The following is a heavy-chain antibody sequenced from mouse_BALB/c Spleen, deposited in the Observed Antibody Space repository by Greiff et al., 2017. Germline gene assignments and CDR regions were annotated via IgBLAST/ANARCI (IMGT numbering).Heavy chain of an antibody. CDR1: GYTFTDYA. CDR2: ISTYYGDA. V-gene: IGHV1S137*01. CDR3: ARRGPYYFDY. Sequence: QVQLQQSGAELVRPGVSVKISCKGSGYTFTDYAMHWVKQSHAKSLEWIGVISTYYGDASYNQKFKGKATMTVDKSSSTAYMELAILTSEDSAIYYCARRGPYYFDYWGQGTTLTVSS. J-gene: IGHJ2*01.